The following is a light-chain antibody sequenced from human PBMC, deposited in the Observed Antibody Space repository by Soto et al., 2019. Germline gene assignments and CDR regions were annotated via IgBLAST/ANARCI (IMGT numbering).Light chain of an antibody. CDR3: QHYKDYSWT. J-gene: IGKJ1*01. V-gene: IGKV1-5*03. Sequence: DIHMTQSPSTLSASVGDRVTITCRASQSISLWVAWYQQKPGRAPNLLIYKTSSLEPGVPSRFSGSGSGTEFTLTISSLQPDDFATYYCQHYKDYSWTFGQGTKVEVK. CDR1: QSISLW. CDR2: KTS.